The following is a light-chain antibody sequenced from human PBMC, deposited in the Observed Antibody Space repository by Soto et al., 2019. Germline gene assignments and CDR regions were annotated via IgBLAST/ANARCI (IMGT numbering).Light chain of an antibody. CDR1: QGIGND. CDR3: LQDHNYPIT. V-gene: IGKV1-6*02. J-gene: IGKJ4*01. CDR2: AAA. Sequence: AIQMAQSPSSLSASVGDRVTITCRASQGIGNDVGWYQQKPGQAPKLLIYAAATLQSGVPSRFSGSRSGTDFILTISSLQPEDFATYYCLQDHNYPITFGGGTKADIK.